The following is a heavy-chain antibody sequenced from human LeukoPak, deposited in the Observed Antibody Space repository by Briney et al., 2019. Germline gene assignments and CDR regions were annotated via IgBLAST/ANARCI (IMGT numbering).Heavy chain of an antibody. D-gene: IGHD2-15*01. CDR3: ARDIYGSFDY. J-gene: IGHJ4*02. V-gene: IGHV4-59*01. Sequence: SETLSLTCTASGGSISSYYWSWIRQPPGEGLEWIGYIYYSGSTNYNPSLKSRVTISIDTSKNQFSLRLSSVTAADAAVYYCARDIYGSFDYWGQGTLVTVSS. CDR2: IYYSGST. CDR1: GGSISSYY.